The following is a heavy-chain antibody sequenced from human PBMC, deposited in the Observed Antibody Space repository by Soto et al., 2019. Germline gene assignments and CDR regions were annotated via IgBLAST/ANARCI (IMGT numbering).Heavy chain of an antibody. CDR1: GFTFSSYA. D-gene: IGHD2-15*01. CDR2: ISGSGGST. Sequence: EVQLLESGGGLVQPGGSLRLSCAASGFTFSSYAMSWVRQAPGKGLEWVSAISGSGGSTYYADSVKGRFTISRDNSKNSLYLQMNSLRAEDTALYYCAKDIALGSGGNFFDYWGQGTLVTVSS. CDR3: AKDIALGSGGNFFDY. J-gene: IGHJ4*02. V-gene: IGHV3-23*01.